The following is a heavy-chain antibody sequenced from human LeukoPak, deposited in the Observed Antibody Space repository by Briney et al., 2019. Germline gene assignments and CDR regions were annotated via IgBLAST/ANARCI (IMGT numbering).Heavy chain of an antibody. D-gene: IGHD2-2*01. CDR3: SXXXXXXSSTSCPFYYGMDV. J-gene: IGHJ6*02. Sequence: ASVKVSCKASGYTFTGYYMHWVRQAPGQGLEWMGWINPNSGGTNYAQKFQGRVTMTRDTSISTAYMELSRLRSDDTAVYYLSXXXXXXSSTSCPFYYGMDVWGQGTTVTVSS. CDR1: GYTFTGYY. V-gene: IGHV1-2*02. CDR2: INPNSGGT.